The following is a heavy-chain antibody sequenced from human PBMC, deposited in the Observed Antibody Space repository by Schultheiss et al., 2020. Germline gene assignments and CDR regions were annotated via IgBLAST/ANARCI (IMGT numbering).Heavy chain of an antibody. CDR3: AREGEDYGDYESFDY. Sequence: ASVKVSCKASGYTFTSYGISWVRQAPGQGLEWMGWISAYNGNTNYAQKLQGRVTMTTDTSTSTAYMELRSLRSEDTAVYYCAREGEDYGDYESFDYWGQGTLVTVSS. CDR1: GYTFTSYG. V-gene: IGHV1-18*01. CDR2: ISAYNGNT. J-gene: IGHJ4*02. D-gene: IGHD4-17*01.